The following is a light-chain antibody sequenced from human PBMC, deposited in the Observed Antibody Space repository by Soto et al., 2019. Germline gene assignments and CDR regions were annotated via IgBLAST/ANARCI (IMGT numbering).Light chain of an antibody. J-gene: IGKJ1*01. CDR3: QQYGGSPRT. CDR1: QSVSSTY. Sequence: EIVLTQSPGTLSLSPGERATLSCRASQSVSSTYLAWYQHRPGQAPRLLIYGASSRATGIPDRFSGSGSGTEFTLTISRLEPEDFAVYYCQQYGGSPRTFGQGTKVDIK. CDR2: GAS. V-gene: IGKV3-20*01.